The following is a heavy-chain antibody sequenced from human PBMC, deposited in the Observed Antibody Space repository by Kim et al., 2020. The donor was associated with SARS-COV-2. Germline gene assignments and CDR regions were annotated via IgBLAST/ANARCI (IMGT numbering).Heavy chain of an antibody. CDR3: ARDSIAAAGTFFDY. J-gene: IGHJ4*02. V-gene: IGHV3-30*01. Sequence: VDSVEGRFTLSRDNSKNTLYLQMNSLRAEDTAVYYCARDSIAAAGTFFDYWGQGTLVTVSS. D-gene: IGHD6-13*01.